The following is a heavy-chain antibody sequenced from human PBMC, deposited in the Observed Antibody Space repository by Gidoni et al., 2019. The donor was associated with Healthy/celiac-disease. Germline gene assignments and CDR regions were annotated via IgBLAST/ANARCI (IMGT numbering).Heavy chain of an antibody. Sequence: QVQLQESGPGVGKPSQNLSLTCTVSGASIRSGDYYWSWLRQPPGKGLAWIGYIYYSGSTYYNPSLKSRVTIPVDTSKNQFSLKLSSVTAAATAVYYCARVGWYSSSFWGQGTLVTVSS. D-gene: IGHD6-6*01. CDR2: IYYSGST. CDR3: ARVGWYSSSF. J-gene: IGHJ4*02. V-gene: IGHV4-30-4*01. CDR1: GASIRSGDYY.